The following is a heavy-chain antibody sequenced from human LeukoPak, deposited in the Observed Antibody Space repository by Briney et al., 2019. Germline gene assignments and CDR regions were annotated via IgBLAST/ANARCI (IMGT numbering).Heavy chain of an antibody. CDR3: ARHRDYYDT. V-gene: IGHV4-59*08. J-gene: IGHJ5*02. CDR2: IYSSGSA. Sequence: PSETLSLTCTVSGASINNNFWTWIRQPPGKGLEWIGYIYSSGSANYNPSLKSRVTISGDTSKNQISLKLTSVTAADTAVYFCARHRDYYDTWAQGTLVTVSS. D-gene: IGHD3-22*01. CDR1: GASINNNF.